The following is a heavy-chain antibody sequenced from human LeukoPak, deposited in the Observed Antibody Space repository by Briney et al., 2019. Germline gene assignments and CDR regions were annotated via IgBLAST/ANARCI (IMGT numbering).Heavy chain of an antibody. CDR1: ADSISGYY. Sequence: SETLSLTCTVSADSISGYYGNWIRQPAGKGLEWIGRVYSTGNTNYNPSLQNRVTMSLDTSKKQFSLKLTSVTAADTAVYYCAGGGHTYYYAMDVWGQGTTVTVSS. CDR3: AGGGHTYYYAMDV. J-gene: IGHJ6*02. V-gene: IGHV4-4*07. CDR2: VYSTGNT.